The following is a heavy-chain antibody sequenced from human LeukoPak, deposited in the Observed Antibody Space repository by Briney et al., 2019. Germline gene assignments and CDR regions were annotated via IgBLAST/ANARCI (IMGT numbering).Heavy chain of an antibody. J-gene: IGHJ4*02. Sequence: GGSLRLSCAASGFTVSSNYMSWVRQAPGKGLEWVSVIYSGGSTYYADSVKGRFTISRDNSKNTLYLQMNSLRAEDTAVYYCARGHPFGEAWYAAWLDYWGQGTLVTVSS. CDR3: ARGHPFGEAWYAAWLDY. D-gene: IGHD3-10*01. CDR1: GFTVSSNY. V-gene: IGHV3-53*01. CDR2: IYSGGST.